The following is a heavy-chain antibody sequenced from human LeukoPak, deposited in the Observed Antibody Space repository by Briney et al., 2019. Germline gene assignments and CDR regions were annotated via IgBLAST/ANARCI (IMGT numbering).Heavy chain of an antibody. V-gene: IGHV4-59*01. D-gene: IGHD6-19*01. CDR3: ARGSIAVPGISAFDI. CDR1: GGSISTYY. Sequence: SETLSLTCTVSGGSISTYYWSWIRQPPGRGLEWIGHIYYSGSTSYNPSLKSRVAISVDTSKNHFSLKLSSVTAADTAVDYCARGSIAVPGISAFDIWGRGPMVTVSS. CDR2: IYYSGST. J-gene: IGHJ3*02.